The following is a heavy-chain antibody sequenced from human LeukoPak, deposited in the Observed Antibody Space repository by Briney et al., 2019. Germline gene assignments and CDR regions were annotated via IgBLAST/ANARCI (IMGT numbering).Heavy chain of an antibody. CDR2: FDPEDGET. CDR1: GYTLTGLS. D-gene: IGHD3-16*01. CDR3: ATERTQFGYAYYGMDV. J-gene: IGHJ6*02. V-gene: IGHV1-24*01. Sequence: GASVKVSCKVSGYTLTGLSMHWVRQAPGKGLEWMGGFDPEDGETIYAQKFQGRVTMTEDTSTDTAYMELSSLRSEDTAVYYCATERTQFGYAYYGMDVWGQGTTVTVSS.